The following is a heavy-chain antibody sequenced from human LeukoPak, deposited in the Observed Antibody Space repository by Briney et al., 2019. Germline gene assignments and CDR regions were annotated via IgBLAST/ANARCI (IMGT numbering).Heavy chain of an antibody. V-gene: IGHV4-39*01. CDR2: ISYSGST. Sequence: PSATLSLTCTVSGGSISSSSYYWGWIRQPPGEGLEWIGSISYSGSTYYNPSLKSRVTISVDTSKNQFSLKLSSVTAADTAVYYCARHRSTVLGGTLRIFDYWGQGTLVTVSS. CDR3: ARHRSTVLGGTLRIFDY. CDR1: GGSISSSSYY. J-gene: IGHJ4*02. D-gene: IGHD1-26*01.